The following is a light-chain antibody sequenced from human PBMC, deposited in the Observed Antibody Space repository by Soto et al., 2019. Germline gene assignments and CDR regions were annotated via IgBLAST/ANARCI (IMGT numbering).Light chain of an antibody. Sequence: QPVLTQSPSASASLGASVKLTSTLSSGHCSYAIAWHQQQPERGPRYLMKLDSDGSHNKGDGIPDRFSGSSSGAERYLTISSLQSEDEADYYCQTWGTGIQVFGGGTKLTVL. CDR1: SGHCSYA. CDR2: LDSDGSH. V-gene: IGLV4-69*01. J-gene: IGLJ2*01. CDR3: QTWGTGIQV.